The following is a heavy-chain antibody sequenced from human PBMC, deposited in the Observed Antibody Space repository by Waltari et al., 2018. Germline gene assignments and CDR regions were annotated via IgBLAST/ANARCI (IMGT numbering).Heavy chain of an antibody. CDR2: ISSSSDFI. V-gene: IGHV3-48*02. Sequence: EVQLVESGGGLVQPGGSLRLSCAASGVSFSTSSLNWVRQTPGKGLDWVSKISSSSDFIYYAESVKGRFTISRDNAKNSLYLQMNSLRDEDTGVYFCARDLSHCGITRCSYQYYYMDVWGKGTTVTVSS. J-gene: IGHJ6*03. CDR1: GVSFSTSS. D-gene: IGHD2-2*01. CDR3: ARDLSHCGITRCSYQYYYMDV.